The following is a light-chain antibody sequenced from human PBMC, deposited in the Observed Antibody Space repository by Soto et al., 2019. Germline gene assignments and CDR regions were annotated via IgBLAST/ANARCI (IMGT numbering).Light chain of an antibody. J-gene: IGKJ5*01. CDR2: AAS. Sequence: DIQMTQSPSSLSASVGDRVTITCRASQNIIFYLNWYQQKIGKAPKLLIYAASNLQSGVPSRFSGSGSGTDFSLTISRLEPGDFAVYYCQHYGDSLSITFGQGTRLEIK. CDR3: QHYGDSLSIT. CDR1: QNIIFY. V-gene: IGKV1-39*01.